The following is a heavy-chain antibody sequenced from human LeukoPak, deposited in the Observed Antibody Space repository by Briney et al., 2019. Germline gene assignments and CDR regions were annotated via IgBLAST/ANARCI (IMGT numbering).Heavy chain of an antibody. V-gene: IGHV3-15*07. J-gene: IGHJ3*02. CDR2: IKSKTDGGTT. CDR3: TTDGGYSSSPHDAFDI. Sequence: GGSLRLSCAASEFTFSNYALHWVRQAPGKGLEWVGRIKSKTDGGTTDYAAPVKGRFTISRDDSKNTLYLQMNSLKTEDTAVYYCTTDGGYSSSPHDAFDIWGQGTMVTVSS. D-gene: IGHD6-13*01. CDR1: EFTFSNYA.